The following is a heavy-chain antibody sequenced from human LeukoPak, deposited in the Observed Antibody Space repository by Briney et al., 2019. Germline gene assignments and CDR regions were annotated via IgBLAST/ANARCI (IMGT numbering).Heavy chain of an antibody. CDR1: GYTFTGYY. Sequence: ASVKVSCKAPGYTFTGYYMHWVRQAPGQGLEWIGWINPNSGGTNYAQKFQGRVTMTRDTSISTAYTELSRLRSDDTAVYYCARGLGGSSGYYIEYWGQGTLVTVSS. D-gene: IGHD3-22*01. CDR2: INPNSGGT. J-gene: IGHJ4*02. CDR3: ARGLGGSSGYYIEY. V-gene: IGHV1-2*02.